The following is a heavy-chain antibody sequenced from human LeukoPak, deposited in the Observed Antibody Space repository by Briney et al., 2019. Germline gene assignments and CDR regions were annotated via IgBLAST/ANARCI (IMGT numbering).Heavy chain of an antibody. CDR1: GFTFSSYA. V-gene: IGHV3-23*01. J-gene: IGHJ4*02. CDR3: AKDREGGFDY. D-gene: IGHD1-26*01. Sequence: PGASLRLFCAASGFTFSSYAVSGVPQAPGKGLEWVSAISGSGGSTYYADSVKGRFTISRDNSKTTLYLQMNSLRAEDTAVYYCAKDREGGFDYWGQGTLVTVSS. CDR2: ISGSGGST.